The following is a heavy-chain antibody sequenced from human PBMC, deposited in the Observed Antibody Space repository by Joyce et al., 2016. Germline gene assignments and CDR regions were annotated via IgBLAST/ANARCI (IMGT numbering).Heavy chain of an antibody. CDR3: ARGGIVYDYSMDL. J-gene: IGHJ6*02. Sequence: EVQLVESGGGLVKPGGSLRISCAASGFTFSTSSMSWFRRAAGKGLEWVSAINSDSTYIFYADSVKGRFTVSRDNAKNSLYLQMNSLRAEDTAVFFCARGGIVYDYSMDLWGQGTTVTVSS. CDR1: GFTFSTSS. CDR2: INSDSTYI. V-gene: IGHV3-21*02. D-gene: IGHD3-22*01.